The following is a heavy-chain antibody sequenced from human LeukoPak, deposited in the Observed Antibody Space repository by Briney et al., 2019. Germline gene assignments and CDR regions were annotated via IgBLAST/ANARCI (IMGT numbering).Heavy chain of an antibody. V-gene: IGHV3-53*01. D-gene: IGHD3-22*01. CDR1: GFIVSSNY. J-gene: IGHJ4*02. Sequence: GGSLRLSCAASGFIVSSNYMSWVRQAPGKGLEWVSVIYSGGSTYYADSVEGRFTISRDNSKNTVYLQMNSLRAEDTAVYYCAREMEGSHYYDSSGYSYWGQGTLVTVSS. CDR2: IYSGGST. CDR3: AREMEGSHYYDSSGYSY.